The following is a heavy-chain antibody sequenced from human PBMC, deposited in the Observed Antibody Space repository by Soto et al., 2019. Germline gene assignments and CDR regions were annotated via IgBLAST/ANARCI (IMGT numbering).Heavy chain of an antibody. D-gene: IGHD3-10*01. CDR3: TRGSAGSLLWFGELPNDY. CDR2: IRRKAYGGTT. J-gene: IGHJ4*02. V-gene: IGHV3-49*04. Sequence: PGGSLRLSCTASGFTFGDYAMSWVRQAPGKGLEWVGFIRRKAYGGTTEYAASVKGRFTISRDDSKSIAYLQMNSLKTEDTAVYYCTRGSAGSLLWFGELPNDYWGQGTLVTVSS. CDR1: GFTFGDYA.